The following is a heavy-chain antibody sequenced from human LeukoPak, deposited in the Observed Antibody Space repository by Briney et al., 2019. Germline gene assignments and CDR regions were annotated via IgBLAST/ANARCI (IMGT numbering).Heavy chain of an antibody. D-gene: IGHD6-13*01. CDR2: IYYSGST. Sequence: SETLSLTCTVSGGSISSSSYYWSWIRQPPGKGLEWIGYIYYSGSTNYNPSLKSRVTISVDTSKNQFSLRLSSVTAADTAVYYCARDRDGIAAAGTRDYWGQGTLVTVSS. J-gene: IGHJ4*02. V-gene: IGHV4-61*01. CDR1: GGSISSSSYY. CDR3: ARDRDGIAAAGTRDY.